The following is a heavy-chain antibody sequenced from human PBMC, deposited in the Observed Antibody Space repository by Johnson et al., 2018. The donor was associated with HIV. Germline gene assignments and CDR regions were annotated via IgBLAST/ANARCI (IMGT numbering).Heavy chain of an antibody. J-gene: IGHJ3*02. CDR2: ISDDGSNK. D-gene: IGHD1-26*01. Sequence: VQLVESGGGVVQPWRSLRLSCAASGFTFSSYAMHWVRQAPGKGLEWVAVISDDGSNKYYADFVKGRFTISRDNSKKTLYLQMNSLRAEDTAVYYCAKGLVGASSRAAFDIWGQGTMVTVSS. CDR1: GFTFSSYA. V-gene: IGHV3-30-3*01. CDR3: AKGLVGASSRAAFDI.